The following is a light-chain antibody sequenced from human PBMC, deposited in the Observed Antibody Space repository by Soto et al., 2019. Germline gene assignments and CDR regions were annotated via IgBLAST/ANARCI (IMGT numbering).Light chain of an antibody. CDR3: ATWDDSLNGYVV. V-gene: IGLV1-44*01. Sequence: QSVLVQPPSASGTPGQRVTISCSGSYSNIGTNTVNWYQHLPGTAPKLLTFFNNQRLTGVPDRFSGSKSGTSASLAISGLQSEDEGDYYCATWDDSLNGYVVFGGGTKLTVL. CDR2: FNN. CDR1: YSNIGTNT. J-gene: IGLJ2*01.